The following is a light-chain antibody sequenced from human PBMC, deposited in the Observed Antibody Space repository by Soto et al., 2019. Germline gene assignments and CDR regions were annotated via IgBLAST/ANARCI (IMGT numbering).Light chain of an antibody. CDR1: SGHSSYA. CDR2: LNSDGSH. V-gene: IGLV4-69*01. J-gene: IGLJ2*01. Sequence: QLVLTQSPSASASLGASVKLTCTLSSGHSSYAIAWHQQQPEQGPRYLMKLNSDGSHNKGDGIPDRFSGSSSGAERYLTISSLQSYDEADYYWQTWGTGIRVFGGGTKLTVL. CDR3: QTWGTGIRV.